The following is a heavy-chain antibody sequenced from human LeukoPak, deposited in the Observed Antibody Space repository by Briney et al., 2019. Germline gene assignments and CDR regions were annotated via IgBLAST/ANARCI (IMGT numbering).Heavy chain of an antibody. V-gene: IGHV3-9*01. Sequence: GGSLRLSCAASGFTFDDSAMHWVRQAPGKGLEWVSGISWNSGSIGYADSVKGRFTISRDNAKNSLYLQMNSLRAEDTAVYYCARDGLGYSSGWYGGGWVDYWGQGTLVTVSS. D-gene: IGHD6-19*01. CDR1: GFTFDDSA. CDR2: ISWNSGSI. J-gene: IGHJ4*02. CDR3: ARDGLGYSSGWYGGGWVDY.